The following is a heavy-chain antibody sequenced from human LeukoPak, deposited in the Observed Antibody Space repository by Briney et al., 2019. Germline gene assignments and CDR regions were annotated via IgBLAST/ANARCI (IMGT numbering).Heavy chain of an antibody. CDR2: IYTGGNT. CDR3: AKEHYGDYVGI. V-gene: IGHV3-53*01. CDR1: GFTVDSNY. J-gene: IGHJ4*02. D-gene: IGHD4-17*01. Sequence: PGGSLRLSCAASGFTVDSNYLSWVRQAPGKGLEWVSTIYTGGNTYYAASVKGRFTISRDNSKNTLYLQMNSLRAEDTAVYYCAKEHYGDYVGIWGQGTLVTVSS.